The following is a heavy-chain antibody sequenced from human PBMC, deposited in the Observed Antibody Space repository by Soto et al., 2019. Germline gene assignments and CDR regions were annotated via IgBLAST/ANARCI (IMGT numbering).Heavy chain of an antibody. D-gene: IGHD2-15*01. J-gene: IGHJ6*02. V-gene: IGHV1-18*01. Sequence: ASVKVSCKASGYTFTSYGISWVRQAPGQGLEWMGWISAYNGNTNYAQKLQGRVTMTTDTSTSTAYMELRSLRSDDTAVYYCASDGVEFCSGGSCYYMTYGMDVWGQGTTVTVSS. CDR1: GYTFTSYG. CDR2: ISAYNGNT. CDR3: ASDGVEFCSGGSCYYMTYGMDV.